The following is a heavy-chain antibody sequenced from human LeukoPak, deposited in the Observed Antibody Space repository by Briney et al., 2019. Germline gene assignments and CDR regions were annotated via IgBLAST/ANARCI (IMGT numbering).Heavy chain of an antibody. CDR2: IRYDGSNK. CDR3: ARGVLIYYYMDV. V-gene: IGHV3-30*02. Sequence: GGSLRLSCAASGFTFSSYGMHWVRQAPGRGLEWVAFIRYDGSNKYYADSVKGRFTISRDNSKNTLYLQMNSLRAEDTAVYYCARGVLIYYYMDVWGKGTTVTVSS. J-gene: IGHJ6*03. CDR1: GFTFSSYG. D-gene: IGHD2-8*01.